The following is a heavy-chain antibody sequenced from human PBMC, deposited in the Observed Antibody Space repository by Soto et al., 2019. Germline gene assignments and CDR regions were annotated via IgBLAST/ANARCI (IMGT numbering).Heavy chain of an antibody. D-gene: IGHD3-3*01. CDR2: INAGNGNT. Sequence: GASVKVSCKASGYTFTSYAVHWVRQAPGQRLEWMGWINAGNGNTKYSQKFQGRVTITRDTSASTAYMELSSLRSEDTAVYYCARGGVVMHYYYMDVWGKGTTVTVSS. J-gene: IGHJ6*03. V-gene: IGHV1-3*01. CDR1: GYTFTSYA. CDR3: ARGGVVMHYYYMDV.